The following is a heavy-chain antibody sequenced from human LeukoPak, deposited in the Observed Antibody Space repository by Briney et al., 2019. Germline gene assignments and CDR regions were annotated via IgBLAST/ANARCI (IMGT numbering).Heavy chain of an antibody. CDR2: FDPEDGET. Sequence: ASVKVSCKVSGYTLTELSMHWVRQAPGKGLEWMGGFDPEDGETIYAQKSQGRVTMTEDTSTDTAYMELSSLRSEDTAVYYCATGDLRWYAFDIWGQGTMVTVSS. CDR1: GYTLTELS. D-gene: IGHD4-23*01. CDR3: ATGDLRWYAFDI. J-gene: IGHJ3*02. V-gene: IGHV1-24*01.